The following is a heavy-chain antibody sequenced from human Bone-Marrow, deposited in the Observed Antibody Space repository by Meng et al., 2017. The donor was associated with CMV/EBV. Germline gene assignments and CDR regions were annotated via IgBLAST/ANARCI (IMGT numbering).Heavy chain of an antibody. Sequence: GGSLRLSCAASGFTFSSYEMNWVRQAPGKGLEWVSYISSSGSTIYYADSVKGRLTISRDNAKNSLYLQMNSLRAEDTAVYYWARVLAITVYGMDVWGQGTTVTVSS. D-gene: IGHD5-24*01. CDR3: ARVLAITVYGMDV. CDR2: ISSSGSTI. CDR1: GFTFSSYE. V-gene: IGHV3-48*03. J-gene: IGHJ6*02.